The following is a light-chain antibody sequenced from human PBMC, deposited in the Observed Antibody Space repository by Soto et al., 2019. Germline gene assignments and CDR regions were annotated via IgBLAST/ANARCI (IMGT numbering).Light chain of an antibody. Sequence: IVLTQSPGTLSLSPGERATLSCRASQSVSGNYLAWYQQKPGQAPRLLIYGASRRAAGIPDNFSGRGSGTDFTLTIDRLEPEDFEVYYCQQYAGSPPYTFGQGTKLEIK. CDR1: QSVSGNY. CDR2: GAS. J-gene: IGKJ2*01. CDR3: QQYAGSPPYT. V-gene: IGKV3-20*01.